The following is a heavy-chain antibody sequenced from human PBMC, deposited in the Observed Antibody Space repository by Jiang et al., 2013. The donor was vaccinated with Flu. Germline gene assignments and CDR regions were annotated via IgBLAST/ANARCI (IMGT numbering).Heavy chain of an antibody. CDR3: ARSIEGDRYFDC. V-gene: IGHV5-51*01. Sequence: VQLLESGAEVKKPGESLKISCQGSGYSFTSSWIVWVRQMPGKGLEWMGIINPRDSETRYTPSFQGQVTISADSSISAAYLQWNSLKASDTAMYFCARSIEGDRYFDCWGQGTLVTVSS. D-gene: IGHD1-26*01. CDR2: INPRDSET. CDR1: GYSFTSSW. J-gene: IGHJ4*02.